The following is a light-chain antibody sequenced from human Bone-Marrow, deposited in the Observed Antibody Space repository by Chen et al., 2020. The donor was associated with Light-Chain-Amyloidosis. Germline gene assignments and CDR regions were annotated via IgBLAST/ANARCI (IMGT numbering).Light chain of an antibody. J-gene: IGKJ2*01. V-gene: IGKV1-5*01. CDR3: RQYNAFSMNT. CDR1: QNIRKW. Sequence: DIQMTQFPSTLSASVGDSVTITCRASQNIRKWVAWYQQKPGKAPNLLIYDASNLESGVPSRFSGSGSGTEFTLTISSLQPDDFATYYCRQYNAFSMNTFGQGTKLEIK. CDR2: DAS.